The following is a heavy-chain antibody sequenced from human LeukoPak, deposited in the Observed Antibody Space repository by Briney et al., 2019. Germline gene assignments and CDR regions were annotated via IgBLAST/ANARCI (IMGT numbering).Heavy chain of an antibody. V-gene: IGHV4-59*01. J-gene: IGHJ3*02. CDR1: GGSISSYY. CDR2: IYYSGST. CDR3: ARARWFGEGLGAFDI. Sequence: SETLSLTCTVSGGSISSYYWSWIRQPPGKGLEWIGYIYYSGSTNYNPSLKSRVTISVDTPKNQFSLKLSSVPAADTAVYYCARARWFGEGLGAFDIWGQGTVVTVSS. D-gene: IGHD3-10*01.